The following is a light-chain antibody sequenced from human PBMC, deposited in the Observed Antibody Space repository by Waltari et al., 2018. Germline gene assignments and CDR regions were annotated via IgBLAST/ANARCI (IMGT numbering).Light chain of an antibody. CDR1: QSVCKY. Sequence: EIVLTQSPGTLSLSPRERATLSCRASQSVCKYLARYQQKPGQAPRLLIYATYRRSTGTPDRFSGSGSGTDFSRTISRLDPKDFAVYYCQKYESLPATFSPGTTVEIK. CDR3: QKYESLPAT. V-gene: IGKV3-20*01. J-gene: IGKJ1*01. CDR2: ATY.